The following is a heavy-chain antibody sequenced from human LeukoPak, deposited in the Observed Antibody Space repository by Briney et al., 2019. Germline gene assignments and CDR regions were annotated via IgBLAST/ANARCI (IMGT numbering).Heavy chain of an antibody. CDR1: GYSISSGYY. V-gene: IGHV4-38-2*01. CDR3: ARLCCSSTSCFDY. J-gene: IGHJ4*02. Sequence: SETLSLTCAVSGYSISSGYYWGWIRQPPGKGVEWIGSIYHSGSTYYKPSLKIRVTISVDTSKTPFSLKLTSVTAADTAVYYCARLCCSSTSCFDYWGQGTLVTVSS. D-gene: IGHD2-2*01. CDR2: IYHSGST.